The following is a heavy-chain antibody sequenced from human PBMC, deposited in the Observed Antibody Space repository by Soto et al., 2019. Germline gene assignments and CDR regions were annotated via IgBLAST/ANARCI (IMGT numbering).Heavy chain of an antibody. V-gene: IGHV1-69*13. CDR2: IIPIFGTA. CDR1: GGTFSSYA. D-gene: IGHD6-13*01. J-gene: IGHJ6*02. Sequence: ASVKVSCKASGGTFSSYAISWVRQAPGQGLEWLGGIIPIFGTANYAQKFQGRVTITADESTSTAYMELSSLRSEDTAVYYCARRSSSWFHYFYYYGMDVLGQGTTVTVSS. CDR3: ARRSSSWFHYFYYYGMDV.